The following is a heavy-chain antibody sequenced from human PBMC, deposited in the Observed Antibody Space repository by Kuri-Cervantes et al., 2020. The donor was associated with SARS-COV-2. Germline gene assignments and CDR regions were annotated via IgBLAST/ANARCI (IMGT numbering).Heavy chain of an antibody. CDR2: ISSSSSTI. J-gene: IGHJ6*02. V-gene: IGHV3-48*02. Sequence: GGSLRLSCAASGFTFSSYSMNWVRQAPGKGLEWVPYISSSSSTIYYADSVKGRFTISRDNAKNSLYLQMNSLRDEDTAVYYCAREGVREIYYYCYYGMDVWGQGTTVTVSS. D-gene: IGHD2-8*01. CDR1: GFTFSSYS. CDR3: AREGVREIYYYCYYGMDV.